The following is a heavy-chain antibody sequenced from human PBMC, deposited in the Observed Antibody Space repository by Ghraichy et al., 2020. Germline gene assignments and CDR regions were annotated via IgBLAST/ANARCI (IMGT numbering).Heavy chain of an antibody. Sequence: GGSLRLSCAASGFTFSSSGMNWVRQAPGKGLEWVASISGSTTYIHYAASVKGRFTISRDNANNSLLLQMNTLRAEDTAVYFCARGAVVSDFGAIQTIRGGYYFDHWGRGILVTVSS. CDR1: GFTFSSSG. D-gene: IGHD4-17*01. CDR2: ISGSTTYI. J-gene: IGHJ4*02. CDR3: ARGAVVSDFGAIQTIRGGYYFDH. V-gene: IGHV3-21*01.